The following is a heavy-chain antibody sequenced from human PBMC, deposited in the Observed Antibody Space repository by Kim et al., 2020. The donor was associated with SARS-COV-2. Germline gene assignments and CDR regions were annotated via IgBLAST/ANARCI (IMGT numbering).Heavy chain of an antibody. Sequence: SETLSLTCTVSGGSISSSSYYWGWIRQPPGKGLEWIGSIYYSGSTYYNPSLKSRVTISVDTSKNQFSLKLSSVTAADTAVYYCARTIVATIPPYFDYWGQGTLVTVSS. D-gene: IGHD5-12*01. CDR1: GGSISSSSYY. CDR2: IYYSGST. J-gene: IGHJ4*02. V-gene: IGHV4-39*01. CDR3: ARTIVATIPPYFDY.